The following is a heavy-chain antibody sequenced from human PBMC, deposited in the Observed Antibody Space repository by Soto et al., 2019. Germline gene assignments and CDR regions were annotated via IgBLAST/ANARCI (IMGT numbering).Heavy chain of an antibody. CDR1: GYTFTGYY. Sequence: ASVKVSCKASGYTFTGYYMYWVRKAPGQGLEWMGWIDPNSGGTNYAQKFQGRVTMTRDTSISTAYMELSGLRSDDTAVYYCARDGPGSSSSTGLGYWGQGTLVTVSS. V-gene: IGHV1-2*02. D-gene: IGHD6-6*01. CDR2: IDPNSGGT. J-gene: IGHJ4*02. CDR3: ARDGPGSSSSTGLGY.